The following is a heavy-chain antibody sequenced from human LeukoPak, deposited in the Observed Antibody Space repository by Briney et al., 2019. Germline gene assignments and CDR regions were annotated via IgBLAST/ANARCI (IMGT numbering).Heavy chain of an antibody. CDR1: GFTFSSYW. CDR2: IKQDGSEK. CDR3: ARAAYDDYGDYVDY. Sequence: GGSLRLSCAASGFTFSSYWMSWVRQAPGKGLEWVANIKQDGSEKYYVDSVKGRFTISRDNAKNSLYLQMNSLRAEDTAVYYCARAAYDDYGDYVDYWGQGTLVIVSS. J-gene: IGHJ4*02. D-gene: IGHD4-17*01. V-gene: IGHV3-7*01.